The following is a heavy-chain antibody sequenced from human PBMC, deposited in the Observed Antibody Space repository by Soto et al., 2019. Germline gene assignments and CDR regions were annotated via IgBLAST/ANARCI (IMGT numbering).Heavy chain of an antibody. Sequence: QVQLVESGGGVVQPGRSLRLSCAASGFMFSNHGMHWVRQAPGKGLEWVAVIWSDGNNRYYADSVKGRFTISRDNSKNTVYLQTNSLGAEDTAVYYCVRGDNWNDEASDYWGQGTLVTVSS. V-gene: IGHV3-33*01. CDR3: VRGDNWNDEASDY. D-gene: IGHD1-1*01. J-gene: IGHJ4*02. CDR2: IWSDGNNR. CDR1: GFMFSNHG.